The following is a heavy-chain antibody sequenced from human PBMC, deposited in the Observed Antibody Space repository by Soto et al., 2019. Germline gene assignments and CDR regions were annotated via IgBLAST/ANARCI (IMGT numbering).Heavy chain of an antibody. V-gene: IGHV5-10-1*01. Sequence: GESLKISFKGSGYSFTSYWISWVRQMPGKGLEWMGRIDPSDSYTNYSPSFQGHVTISADKSISTAYLQWSSLKASDTAMYYCALRHYYGSEIWGQGTMVTVSS. CDR1: GYSFTSYW. D-gene: IGHD3-10*01. CDR2: IDPSDSYT. CDR3: ALRHYYGSEI. J-gene: IGHJ3*02.